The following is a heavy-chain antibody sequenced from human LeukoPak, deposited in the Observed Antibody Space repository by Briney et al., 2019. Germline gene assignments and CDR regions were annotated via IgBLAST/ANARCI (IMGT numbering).Heavy chain of an antibody. V-gene: IGHV1-18*01. D-gene: IGHD1-26*01. CDR1: GYTFTIYS. CDR2: ISAYNGNT. CDR3: ARGLGGSGSYFLTFDY. J-gene: IGHJ4*02. Sequence: ASVRVSSMASGYTFTIYSINWVRQAPGQGLEWMGWISAYNGNTKYAQKVQGRVTMTTDTSTSTAYMELRSLRSDDTAVYYCARGLGGSGSYFLTFDYWGQGTLVTVSS.